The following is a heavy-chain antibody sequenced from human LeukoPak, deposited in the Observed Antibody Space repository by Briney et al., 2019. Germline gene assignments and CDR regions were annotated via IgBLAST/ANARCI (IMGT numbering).Heavy chain of an antibody. D-gene: IGHD4-17*01. V-gene: IGHV4-30-2*01. CDR2: IYHSGST. CDR3: ARGGDYFGY. J-gene: IGHJ4*02. Sequence: PSETLSLTCAVSGGSISSGGYSWSWIRQPPGKGLEWIGYIYHSGSTYYNPSLKSRVTISVDRSKNQFSLKLSSVTAADTAVYYCARGGDYFGYWGQGTLVTVSS. CDR1: GGSISSGGYS.